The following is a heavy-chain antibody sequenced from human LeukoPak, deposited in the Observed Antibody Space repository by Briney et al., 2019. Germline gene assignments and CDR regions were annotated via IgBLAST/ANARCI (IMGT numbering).Heavy chain of an antibody. CDR2: VYSGGST. V-gene: IGHV3-53*01. J-gene: IGHJ4*02. D-gene: IGHD1-14*01. CDR3: SGFFYFDH. CDR1: GFTVNSNF. Sequence: GGSLRLSCAASGFTVNSNFMSRVRQAPGKGLEWVSVVYSGGSTYYADSVKGRFTISRDISKNTLSLQMNSLRAEDTAVYYCSGFFYFDHWGQGTLVTVSS.